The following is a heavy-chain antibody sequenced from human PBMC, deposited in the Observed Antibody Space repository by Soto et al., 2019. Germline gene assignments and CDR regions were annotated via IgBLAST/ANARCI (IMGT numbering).Heavy chain of an antibody. CDR3: ARDQTYGNSPVGMDV. CDR1: GFSLSRYV. Sequence: QVQLVESGGGVVQPGRSLRLSCVVSGFSLSRYVMHWVRQAPGKGLEWVAGITCDGSNKDYADSVKGRLTISRDNSKNRVYLQMNSLRDEDTAVYDCARDQTYGNSPVGMDVWGQGTTVTVSS. CDR2: ITCDGSNK. J-gene: IGHJ6*02. V-gene: IGHV3-30-3*01. D-gene: IGHD4-17*01.